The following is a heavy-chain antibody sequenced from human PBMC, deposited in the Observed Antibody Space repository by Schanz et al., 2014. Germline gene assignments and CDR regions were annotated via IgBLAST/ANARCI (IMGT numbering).Heavy chain of an antibody. CDR1: GYTFSSHG. D-gene: IGHD3-9*01. J-gene: IGHJ4*02. CDR2: INTGSGDT. CDR3: ARDAADFYDILTEEDY. V-gene: IGHV1-3*04. Sequence: QVQVVQSGAELKKPGASVKVSCKASGYTFSSHGIHWLRQAPGQRLEWMGWINTGSGDTKYSQNFQGRVTITRDTSASTAYMELSSLRSEDTAVYSCARDAADFYDILTEEDYWGQGTLVTVSS.